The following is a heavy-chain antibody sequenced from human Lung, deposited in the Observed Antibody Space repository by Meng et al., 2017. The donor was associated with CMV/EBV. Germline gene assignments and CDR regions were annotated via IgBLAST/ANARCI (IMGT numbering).Heavy chain of an antibody. V-gene: IGHV4-4*07. Sequence: LQNSRPGLGNSSETLPLTCTVSGDSITSYYWSWIRQPAGKELEWIGRISASGNTRYNPSLKSRVTMSVDTSKNQFSLKLSSVTAADTAVYYCARDFGSSWYPNWFDPWGQGTLVTVSS. J-gene: IGHJ5*02. CDR1: GDSITSYY. D-gene: IGHD6-13*01. CDR3: ARDFGSSWYPNWFDP. CDR2: ISASGNT.